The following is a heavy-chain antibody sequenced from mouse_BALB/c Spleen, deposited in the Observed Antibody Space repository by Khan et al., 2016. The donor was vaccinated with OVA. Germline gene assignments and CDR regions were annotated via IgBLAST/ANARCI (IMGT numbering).Heavy chain of an antibody. CDR1: GYTFTDYV. V-gene: IGHV1-81*01. CDR2: IYPGSGST. CDR3: ARGVLRLRGDFDY. D-gene: IGHD1-2*01. J-gene: IGHJ2*01. Sequence: QVQLQQSGPELVKPGASVKMSCKASGYTFTDYVISWVKQRTGQGLEWIGEIYPGSGSTYYTAKFKGKATLTADTSSNTAYMQHSSLTSEDSAVYFCARGVLRLRGDFDYWGQGTTLTVSS.